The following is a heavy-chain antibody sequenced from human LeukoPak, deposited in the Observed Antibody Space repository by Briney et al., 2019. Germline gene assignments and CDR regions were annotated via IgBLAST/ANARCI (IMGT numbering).Heavy chain of an antibody. J-gene: IGHJ6*02. CDR2: IYTSGST. V-gene: IGHV4-4*07. Sequence: NTSETLSLTCTVPGGSISSYYWSWIRQPAGKGLEWIGRIYTSGSTNYNPSLKSRVTMSVDTSKNQFSLKLSSVTAAVTAVYYCARAGQQLVREPCYNYGMDVWGQGTTVTVSS. CDR1: GGSISSYY. D-gene: IGHD6-13*01. CDR3: ARAGQQLVREPCYNYGMDV.